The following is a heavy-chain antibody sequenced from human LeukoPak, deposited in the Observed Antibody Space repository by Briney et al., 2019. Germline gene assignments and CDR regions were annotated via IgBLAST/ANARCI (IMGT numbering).Heavy chain of an antibody. CDR3: AKWGDDYGDNYYYYYMDV. V-gene: IGHV3-23*01. CDR2: ISGSGDRT. J-gene: IGHJ6*03. CDR1: GFTFTSYA. Sequence: GGSLRLSCAASGFTFTSYAMNWVRQAPGKGLQWVSGISGSGDRTYYEDSVKGRYTISRDNSRNTLYLQMNSLRAEDTAVYYCAKWGDDYGDNYYYYYMDVWGKGTTVTVSS. D-gene: IGHD4-17*01.